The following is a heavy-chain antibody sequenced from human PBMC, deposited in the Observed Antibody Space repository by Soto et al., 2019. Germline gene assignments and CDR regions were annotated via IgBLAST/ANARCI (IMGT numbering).Heavy chain of an antibody. Sequence: GGSLRLSCAASGFTFSSYGMHWVRQAPGKGLEWVAVISYDGSNKYYADSVKGRFTISRDNSKNTLYLQMNSLRAEDTAVYYCAKDQTGAIFGVVISPDYYYYYGMDVWGQGTTVTVSS. V-gene: IGHV3-30*18. CDR3: AKDQTGAIFGVVISPDYYYYYGMDV. J-gene: IGHJ6*02. CDR1: GFTFSSYG. D-gene: IGHD3-3*01. CDR2: ISYDGSNK.